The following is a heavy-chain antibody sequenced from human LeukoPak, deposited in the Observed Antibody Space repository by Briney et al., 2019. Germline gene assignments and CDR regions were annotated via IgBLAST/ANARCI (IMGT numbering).Heavy chain of an antibody. CDR1: GFTFSSYG. CDR3: ARDGGYCSSTSCNTRYYFDY. CDR2: IWYDGSNK. V-gene: IGHV3-33*01. Sequence: GGSLRLSCAASGFTFSSYGMHWVRQAPGKGLEWVAVIWYDGSNKYYADSVKGRFTISRDNSKNTLYLQMNSLRAEDTAVYYCARDGGYCSSTSCNTRYYFDYWGQGTLVTVSS. D-gene: IGHD2-2*02. J-gene: IGHJ4*02.